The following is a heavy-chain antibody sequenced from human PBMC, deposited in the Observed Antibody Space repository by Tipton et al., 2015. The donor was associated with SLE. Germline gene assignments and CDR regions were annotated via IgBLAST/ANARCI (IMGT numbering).Heavy chain of an antibody. V-gene: IGHV3-21*01. CDR3: AKEISPPGMIFYYYFGMDV. CDR1: GFTFSSYS. J-gene: IGHJ6*02. D-gene: IGHD3/OR15-3a*01. Sequence: SGFTFSSYSMNWVRQAPGKGLEWVSSISSSSSYIYYADSVKGRFTISRDNAKNSLYLQMNSLRAEDTAVYYCAKEISPPGMIFYYYFGMDVWGQGTTVTVSS. CDR2: ISSSSSYI.